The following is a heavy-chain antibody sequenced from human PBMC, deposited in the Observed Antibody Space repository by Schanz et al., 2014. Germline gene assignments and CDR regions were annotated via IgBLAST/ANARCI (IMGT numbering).Heavy chain of an antibody. Sequence: QVQLVESGGGVVQPGGSLRLSCAASGFNFIGSGMHWVRQPPGKGLEWVAFIRYDGTNKYYADSVKGRFTISRDSSKNSLYLQMNSLRAEDTALYYCAKDRQTTVNRVGYYYGMDVWGQGTTVTVSS. J-gene: IGHJ6*02. CDR2: IRYDGTNK. V-gene: IGHV3-30*02. CDR1: GFNFIGSG. CDR3: AKDRQTTVNRVGYYYGMDV. D-gene: IGHD4-4*01.